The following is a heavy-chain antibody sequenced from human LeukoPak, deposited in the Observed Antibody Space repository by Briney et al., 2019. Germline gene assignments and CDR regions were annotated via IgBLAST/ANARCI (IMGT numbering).Heavy chain of an antibody. D-gene: IGHD6-19*01. J-gene: IGHJ3*02. CDR1: GYSISSSNW. CDR3: GRNLAVAGNHGAMDI. CDR2: IYYSGSA. Sequence: SDTLSLTCGVSGYSISSSNWLGWLRQPPGKGLEWIGYIYYSGSAYYNTSLNSRVTMSVDTSKNQFSLQLSSVTAVDTAAYCCGRNLAVAGNHGAMDIWGQGTMVTVSS. V-gene: IGHV4-28*01.